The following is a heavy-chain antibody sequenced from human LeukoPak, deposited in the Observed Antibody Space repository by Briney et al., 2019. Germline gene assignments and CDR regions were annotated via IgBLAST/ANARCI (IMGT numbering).Heavy chain of an antibody. D-gene: IGHD1-26*01. CDR2: INWNGGGT. Sequence: PGGSLRLSCAATGFSFKDYGMHWVRQPPGKGLEWVSAINWNGGGTDYADSVKGRFTISRDKAKNSLYLQLSSLRPEDTALYYCAKHLTATNTYIFFGLDVWGQGTSVTVSS. V-gene: IGHV3-9*01. J-gene: IGHJ6*02. CDR3: AKHLTATNTYIFFGLDV. CDR1: GFSFKDYG.